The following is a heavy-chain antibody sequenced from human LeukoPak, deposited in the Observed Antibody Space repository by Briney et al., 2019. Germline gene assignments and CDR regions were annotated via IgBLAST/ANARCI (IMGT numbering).Heavy chain of an antibody. CDR2: INAGNGNT. CDR3: ARGIAAPDY. D-gene: IGHD6-6*01. CDR1: GYTFTSYA. V-gene: IGHV1-3*01. Sequence: ASVKVSCKASGYTFTSYAMHWVRQAPGQRLEWMGWINAGNGNTKYSQKLQGRVTITRDTSASTAYMELSSLRSDDTAVYYCARGIAAPDYWGQGTLVTVSS. J-gene: IGHJ4*02.